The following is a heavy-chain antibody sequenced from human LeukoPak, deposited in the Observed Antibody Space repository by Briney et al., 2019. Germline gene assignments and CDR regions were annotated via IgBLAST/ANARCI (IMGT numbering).Heavy chain of an antibody. Sequence: PSETLSLTCTVSGDSMNTYHRAWIRQPAGKGLEWIGRLHVSGNTKFNPSLKSRVSISVDKSKKQFSLKMTSAAAADTAVYFCARDPFRSSFEAWGQGILVTVSS. CDR2: LHVSGNT. J-gene: IGHJ5*02. CDR3: ARDPFRSSFEA. CDR1: GDSMNTYH. D-gene: IGHD3-3*01. V-gene: IGHV4-4*07.